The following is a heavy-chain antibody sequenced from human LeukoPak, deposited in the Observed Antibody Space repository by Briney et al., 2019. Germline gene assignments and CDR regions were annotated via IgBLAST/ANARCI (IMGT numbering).Heavy chain of an antibody. CDR1: GLTFSDHY. D-gene: IGHD2-2*01. CDR3: ARAGVVVPAGMDI. CDR2: IRKKSNGYNT. J-gene: IGHJ3*02. Sequence: PGGSLRLSCAASGLTFSDHYMDWVRQAPGEGLEWVARIRKKSNGYNTQYAASVKGRFIISREDSRNSLYLQMNSLKTEDTAVYYCARAGVVVPAGMDIWGQGTMVTVSS. V-gene: IGHV3-72*01.